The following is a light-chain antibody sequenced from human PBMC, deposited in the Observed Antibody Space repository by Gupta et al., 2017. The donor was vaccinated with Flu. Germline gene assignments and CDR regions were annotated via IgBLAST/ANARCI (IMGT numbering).Light chain of an antibody. CDR1: QSVSSY. J-gene: IGKJ2*01. Sequence: ENVVTTPSATLPLSSGERATPSCRASQSVSSYLAWYQQKPGQAPRLLIYGASTRATGIPARFSGSGSGTEFTLTISSLQSEDFAVYYCQQRSNSMYTFGQGTKLEIK. CDR3: QQRSNSMYT. CDR2: GAS. V-gene: IGKV3-11*01.